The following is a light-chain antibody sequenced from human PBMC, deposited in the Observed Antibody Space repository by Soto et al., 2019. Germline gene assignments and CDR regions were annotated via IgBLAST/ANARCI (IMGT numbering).Light chain of an antibody. V-gene: IGLV2-11*01. CDR2: DVN. CDR1: SSDVGAYNY. CDR3: GSLGGSPTVI. J-gene: IGLJ2*01. Sequence: QSALTQPPSVSGSPGQSVSISCTGTSSDVGAYNYVSWYQQHPGKAPKLMIYDVNRRPSGVPDRFSGSKSRKTASLTISGLQAEDEDDYSFGSLGGSPTVIFGGGTKQTVL.